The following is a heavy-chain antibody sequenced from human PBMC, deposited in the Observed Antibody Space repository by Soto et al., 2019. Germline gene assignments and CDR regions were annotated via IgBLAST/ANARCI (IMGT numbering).Heavy chain of an antibody. CDR1: GGSFSSSSYY. D-gene: IGHD3-16*01. CDR3: ARDGGDAFDI. Sequence: SETLSLTCTVSGGSFSSSSYYWGWIRQPPGKGVEWIGSIYYSGSTYYNPSLKGRVTISVDTSKNQFSLKLSSVTAADTAVYYCARDGGDAFDIWGQGTMVTVSS. CDR2: IYYSGST. V-gene: IGHV4-39*07. J-gene: IGHJ3*02.